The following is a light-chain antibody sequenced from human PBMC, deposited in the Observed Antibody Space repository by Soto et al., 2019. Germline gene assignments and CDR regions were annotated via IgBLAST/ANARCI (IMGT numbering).Light chain of an antibody. Sequence: QCVLTQPASVSGAPGQSITISCTGTSSDVGGYNYVSWYQQHPGKAPKLMIYDVNNRPSGISNRFSGSKSGNTASLTISGLQAEDEADYYCTSYISSSTLEVFGTGTKVTVL. CDR1: SSDVGGYNY. J-gene: IGLJ1*01. CDR3: TSYISSSTLEV. V-gene: IGLV2-14*01. CDR2: DVN.